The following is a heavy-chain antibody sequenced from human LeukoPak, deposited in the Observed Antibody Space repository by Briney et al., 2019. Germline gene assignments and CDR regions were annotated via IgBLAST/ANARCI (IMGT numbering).Heavy chain of an antibody. CDR1: GYTLTELS. CDR3: ATSEGALPGENDAFDI. J-gene: IGHJ3*02. Sequence: ASVKVSCKVSGYTLTELSMHWVRQAPGKGLGWMGGFDPEDGETIYAQKFQGRVTMTEDTSTDTAYMELSSLRSEDTAVYYCATSEGALPGENDAFDIWGQGTMVTVSS. V-gene: IGHV1-24*01. D-gene: IGHD7-27*01. CDR2: FDPEDGET.